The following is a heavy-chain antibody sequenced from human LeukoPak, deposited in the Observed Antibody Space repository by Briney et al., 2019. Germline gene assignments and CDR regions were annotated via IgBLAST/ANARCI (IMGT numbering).Heavy chain of an antibody. J-gene: IGHJ4*01. Sequence: GGSLRLSCAASGFTFSSYWMHWVRQAPGKGLVWVSRINNDGSYTSYADSVKGRFTISRDNAKNTLFLQMNSLRAEDTAVYYCAKDFGNYWGHGTLVSVSS. D-gene: IGHD3-3*01. CDR1: GFTFSSYW. CDR2: INNDGSYT. CDR3: AKDFGNY. V-gene: IGHV3-74*01.